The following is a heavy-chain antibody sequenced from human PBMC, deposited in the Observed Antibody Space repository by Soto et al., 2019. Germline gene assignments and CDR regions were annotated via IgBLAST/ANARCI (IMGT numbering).Heavy chain of an antibody. CDR2: MISTGGT. CDR1: GGSISRYY. V-gene: IGHV4-4*07. J-gene: IGHJ2*01. CDR3: AREGWDWYFDL. Sequence: QVQLQESGPGLVKPSETLSLTCTVSGGSISRYYWSWVRQPAGRGLEWIGRMISTGGTNYNPSLKSRVTMSIDTSTNQFSLNLTSVTAADTAFYDCAREGWDWYFDLWGRGTLVTVSP.